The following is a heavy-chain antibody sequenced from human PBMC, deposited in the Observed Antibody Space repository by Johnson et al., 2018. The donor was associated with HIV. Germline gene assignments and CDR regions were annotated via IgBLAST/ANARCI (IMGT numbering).Heavy chain of an antibody. Sequence: VQLVESGGGLKQPGGSLRLSCAASGFTFSSYDMTWVRQAPGKGLEWVSTIGGSGAGTFYADSVRGRFTVSRDNSKDTLYLQMNSLRAEDTAVYYCAKDLGYSSSSRAFDIWGQGTMVTVSS. CDR1: GFTFSSYD. CDR2: IGGSGAGT. V-gene: IGHV3-23*04. J-gene: IGHJ3*02. CDR3: AKDLGYSSSSRAFDI. D-gene: IGHD6-6*01.